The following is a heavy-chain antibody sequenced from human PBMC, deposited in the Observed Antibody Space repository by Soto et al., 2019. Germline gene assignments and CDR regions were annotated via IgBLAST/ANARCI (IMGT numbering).Heavy chain of an antibody. D-gene: IGHD1-7*01. V-gene: IGHV4-59*01. J-gene: IGHJ6*02. CDR3: AREGLTGTIGLYYCYGMDV. CDR1: GGSISSYY. Sequence: QVQLQESGPGLVKPSETLSLTCTVSGGSISSYYWSWIRQPPGKGLEWIGYIYYSGSTNYNPSLKSRVTISVDTSKNQSTLKLSSLTAADTAVYYCAREGLTGTIGLYYCYGMDVWGQGTTVTVSS. CDR2: IYYSGST.